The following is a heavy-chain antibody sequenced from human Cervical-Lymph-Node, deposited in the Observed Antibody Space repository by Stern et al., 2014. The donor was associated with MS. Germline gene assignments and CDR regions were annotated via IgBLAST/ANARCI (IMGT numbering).Heavy chain of an antibody. J-gene: IGHJ6*02. CDR1: GYTFTNYA. CDR2: INGGNGNT. D-gene: IGHD3-16*01. V-gene: IGHV1-3*01. CDR3: ARDGAAGGKYGMDV. Sequence: VQLVESGAEVKKPGASVKVSCKASGYTFTNYAIHWVRQAPGQRLEWMGWINGGNGNTKYSQEFQGRVTITRDTSASTSYMELSSLRSEDTAVYYCARDGAAGGKYGMDVWGQGTTVTVSS.